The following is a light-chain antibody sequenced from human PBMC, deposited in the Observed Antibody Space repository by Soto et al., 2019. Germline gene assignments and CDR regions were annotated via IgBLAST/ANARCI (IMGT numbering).Light chain of an antibody. CDR2: GAS. J-gene: IGKJ5*01. V-gene: IGKV3-20*01. CDR1: QSVSSN. Sequence: EIVLTQSPGTLSLSPGERATLSWGASQSVSSNLAWYQQKPGQAPRLLIYGASTRATGIPDRFSGSGSGTDFTLTISRLEPEDFAVYYCHHYGGSPITFGQGTRLEIK. CDR3: HHYGGSPIT.